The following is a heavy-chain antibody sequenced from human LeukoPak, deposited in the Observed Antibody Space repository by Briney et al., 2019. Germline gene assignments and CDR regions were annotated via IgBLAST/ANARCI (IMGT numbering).Heavy chain of an antibody. J-gene: IGHJ4*02. CDR3: AREGARVIAAAGKGTWDY. CDR1: GFTVSSNY. V-gene: IGHV3-66*01. CDR2: IYSGGST. Sequence: PGGSLRLSCAASGFTVSSNYMSWVRQAPGKGLEWVSVIYSGGSTYYADSVKGRFTISRDNSKNTLYLQMNSLRAEDTAVYYCAREGARVIAAAGKGTWDYWGQGTLVTVSS. D-gene: IGHD6-13*01.